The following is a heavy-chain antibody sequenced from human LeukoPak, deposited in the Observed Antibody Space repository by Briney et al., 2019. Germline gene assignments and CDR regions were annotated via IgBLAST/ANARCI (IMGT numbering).Heavy chain of an antibody. Sequence: SETLSLTCDVSGGFISSGTHYWTWVRQPVGKGLEWLGRVFTSGNPTYNSSLKSRLTISIDKSKNQFSLKLSSVTAADTAAYYCARRWNYKDAFDIWGRGTMVTVSS. J-gene: IGHJ3*02. CDR1: GGFISSGTHY. CDR2: VFTSGNP. D-gene: IGHD1-7*01. CDR3: ARRWNYKDAFDI. V-gene: IGHV4-61*02.